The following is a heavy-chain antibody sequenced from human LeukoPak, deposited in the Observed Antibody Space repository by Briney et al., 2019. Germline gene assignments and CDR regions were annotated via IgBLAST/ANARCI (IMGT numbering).Heavy chain of an antibody. V-gene: IGHV3-21*01. D-gene: IGHD3-22*01. CDR2: ISSSSSYI. Sequence: PGGYLRLSCAASGFTFSSYSMNWVRQAPGKGREWVSSISSSSSYIYYADSVKGRFAISRDKAKNSLYLQMNSQRAEDTAVYYCARDYYDSSGYQVYFDYWGQGTLVTVPS. CDR1: GFTFSSYS. CDR3: ARDYYDSSGYQVYFDY. J-gene: IGHJ4*02.